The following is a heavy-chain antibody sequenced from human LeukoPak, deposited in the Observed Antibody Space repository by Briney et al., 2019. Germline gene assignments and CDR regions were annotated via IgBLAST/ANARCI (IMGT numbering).Heavy chain of an antibody. V-gene: IGHV4-59*08. CDR1: GGSISSYY. D-gene: IGHD3-9*01. J-gene: IGHJ4*02. CDR2: IYYSGST. Sequence: PSKTLSLTCTVSGGSISSYYWSWIRQPPGKGLEWIGYIYYSGSTNYNPSLKSRVTISVDTSNNQFSLKLSSVTAADAAVYYCARSLTGYTNFDYWGQGTLVTVSS. CDR3: ARSLTGYTNFDY.